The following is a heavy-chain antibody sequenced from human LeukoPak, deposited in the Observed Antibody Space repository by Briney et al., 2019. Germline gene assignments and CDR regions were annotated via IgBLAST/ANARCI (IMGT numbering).Heavy chain of an antibody. J-gene: IGHJ6*02. Sequence: PGGSLRLSCAASGFTFSSYAMSWVRQAPGKGLEWVSAISGSGGSTYYADSVKGRFTISRDNSKNTLYLQMNSLRAEDTAVYYCAKETIAAAGHYYYYGMDVWGQGTTVTVSS. V-gene: IGHV3-23*01. D-gene: IGHD6-13*01. CDR1: GFTFSSYA. CDR3: AKETIAAAGHYYYYGMDV. CDR2: ISGSGGST.